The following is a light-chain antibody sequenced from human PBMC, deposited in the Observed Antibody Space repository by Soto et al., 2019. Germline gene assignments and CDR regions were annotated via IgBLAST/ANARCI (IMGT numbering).Light chain of an antibody. Sequence: EILLTQSPATLAVSPGEGATLSCRASQSVSSSYLAWYQQKPGQAPRPLIYGASSRATGIPDRFSGSGSGTDFTLTISRLEPEDFAVYYCQQYGSSPRTFGQGTKVDIK. CDR1: QSVSSSY. CDR2: GAS. CDR3: QQYGSSPRT. V-gene: IGKV3-20*01. J-gene: IGKJ1*01.